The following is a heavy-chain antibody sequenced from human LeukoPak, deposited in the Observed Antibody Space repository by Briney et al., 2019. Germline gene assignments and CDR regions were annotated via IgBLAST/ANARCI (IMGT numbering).Heavy chain of an antibody. D-gene: IGHD2-15*01. V-gene: IGHV3-23*01. CDR3: AKGSTSLGYCSAGSCYVYYYYMDA. CDR1: GFTFRDYA. Sequence: GGSLRLSCAASGFTFRDYAVSWVRQAPGKGLAWVSAISGNGGITHYADSVRGQFTIPRDNSEDTLYLQMNILRAEDSAVYFCAKGSTSLGYCSAGSCYVYYYYMDAWGRGTTVTVSS. CDR2: ISGNGGIT. J-gene: IGHJ6*03.